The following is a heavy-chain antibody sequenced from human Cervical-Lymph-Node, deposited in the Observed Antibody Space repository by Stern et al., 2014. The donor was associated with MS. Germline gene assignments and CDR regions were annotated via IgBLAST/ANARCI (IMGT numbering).Heavy chain of an antibody. CDR1: GGSISSYY. CDR3: ARGSYTSYGETYGMDV. D-gene: IGHD4-17*01. Sequence: QLQLQESGPGLVKPSETLSLTCTVSGGSISSYYWSWIRQPPGKGLEWMGYIYYRGSTNYNPSLKSRVTISVDTSKNQFSLKLSSVTAADTAVYYCARGSYTSYGETYGMDVWGQGTTVTVSS. V-gene: IGHV4-59*01. CDR2: IYYRGST. J-gene: IGHJ6*02.